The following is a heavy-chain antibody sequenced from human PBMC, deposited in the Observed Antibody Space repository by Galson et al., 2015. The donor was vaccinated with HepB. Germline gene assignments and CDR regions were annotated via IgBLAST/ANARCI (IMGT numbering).Heavy chain of an antibody. CDR3: AREMASGSSSDC. Sequence: SLRLSCAASGFTFSSYWMHWVRQAPGKGLVWVSRINTDGINTAYAGSVKGRFTISRDNAKNTLYLQMNSLRAEDTAMYYCAREMASGSSSDCWGQGTLVTVSS. J-gene: IGHJ4*02. CDR2: INTDGINT. V-gene: IGHV3-74*01. CDR1: GFTFSSYW. D-gene: IGHD6-13*01.